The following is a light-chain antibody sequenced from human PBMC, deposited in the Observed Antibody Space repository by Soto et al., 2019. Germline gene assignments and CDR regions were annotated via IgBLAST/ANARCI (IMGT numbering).Light chain of an antibody. J-gene: IGKJ1*01. CDR3: QRYNSAPKT. V-gene: IGKV1-27*01. Sequence: DIQMTQSPSSLSASVRDRVIITCQARQDFNNHVAGYQQKPGKVPNHLIWVASSSQSGVPPRFSGSGSGKYFTLTISSLQAEDVATYYCQRYNSAPKTFGQGTKVEIK. CDR1: QDFNNH. CDR2: VAS.